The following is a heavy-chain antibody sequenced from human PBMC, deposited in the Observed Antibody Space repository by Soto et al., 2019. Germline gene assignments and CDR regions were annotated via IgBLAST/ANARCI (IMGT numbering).Heavy chain of an antibody. Sequence: SETLSLTCTVSGGSISSGDYYWSWIRQPPGKGLEWIGYTYYSGSTYYNPSLKSRVTISVDTSKNQFSLKLSSVTAADTAVYYCARDGEETGTMRDNWFDPWGQGTLVTVSS. V-gene: IGHV4-30-4*01. CDR2: TYYSGST. CDR3: ARDGEETGTMRDNWFDP. J-gene: IGHJ5*02. CDR1: GGSISSGDYY. D-gene: IGHD1-7*01.